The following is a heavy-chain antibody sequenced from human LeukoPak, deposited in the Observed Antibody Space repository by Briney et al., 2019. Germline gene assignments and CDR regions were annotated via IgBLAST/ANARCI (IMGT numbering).Heavy chain of an antibody. CDR2: INPNSGGT. CDR1: GYTFTGYY. V-gene: IGHV1-2*02. J-gene: IGHJ3*02. D-gene: IGHD3-22*01. Sequence: ASVKVSCKASGYTFTGYYMHWVRQAPGQGLEWMGWINPNSGGTNYAQKFQGRVTMTRDTSISTAYMELSRLRSDDTAVYYCARVVTMIVVDAFDIWGQGTMVTVSS. CDR3: ARVVTMIVVDAFDI.